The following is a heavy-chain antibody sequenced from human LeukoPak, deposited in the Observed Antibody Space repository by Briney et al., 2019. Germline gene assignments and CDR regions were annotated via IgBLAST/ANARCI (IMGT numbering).Heavy chain of an antibody. D-gene: IGHD3-3*01. J-gene: IGHJ4*02. Sequence: SVKVSCKASGGTFSSYAISWVRQAPGQGLEWMGRIIPIFGTANYAQKFQGRVTITADKSTSTAYMELSSLRSEDTAVYYCASGTYYDFWSGYRLDYWGQGTLVTVSS. CDR3: ASGTYYDFWSGYRLDY. CDR1: GGTFSSYA. CDR2: IIPIFGTA. V-gene: IGHV1-69*06.